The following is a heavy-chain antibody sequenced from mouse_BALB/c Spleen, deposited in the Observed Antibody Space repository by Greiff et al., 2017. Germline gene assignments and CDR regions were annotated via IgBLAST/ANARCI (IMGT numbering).Heavy chain of an antibody. CDR2: INPSNGGT. J-gene: IGHJ3*01. CDR1: GYTFTSYY. CDR3: TRGTYDGYSWFAY. V-gene: IGHV1S81*02. D-gene: IGHD2-3*01. Sequence: QVQLQQSGAELVKPGASVKLSCKASGYTFTSYYMYWVKQRPGQGLEWIGEINPSNGGTNFNEKFKSKATLTVDKSSSTAYMQLSSPTSEDSAVYYCTRGTYDGYSWFAYWGQGTLVTVSA.